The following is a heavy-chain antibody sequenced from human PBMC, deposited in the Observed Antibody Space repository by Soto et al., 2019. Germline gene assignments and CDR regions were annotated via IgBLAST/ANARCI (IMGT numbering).Heavy chain of an antibody. Sequence: EVQVLESGGDLVQPGGSLRLSCAASGFTFSDYAMTWVRQAPGKGLDWVSSVSANGDITYYADSVKGRFTISRDNSNNTLLLQMNSLRDEHTALFYCARGDRGGSGSPASYYFSGLDVWGQGTTVTVSS. D-gene: IGHD3-10*01. J-gene: IGHJ6*02. CDR1: GFTFSDYA. CDR2: VSANGDIT. CDR3: ARGDRGGSGSPASYYFSGLDV. V-gene: IGHV3-23*01.